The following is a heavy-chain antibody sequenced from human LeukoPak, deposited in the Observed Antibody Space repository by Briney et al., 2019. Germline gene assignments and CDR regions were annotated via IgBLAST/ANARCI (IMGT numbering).Heavy chain of an antibody. CDR1: GFTFSNYE. V-gene: IGHV3-48*03. J-gene: IGHJ4*02. Sequence: GGSLRLSCAASGFTFSNYEMNWVRQAPGKGLEWVSYISGSDTTYYADSVKGRFTVSRDNAKNSLYLQVNSLRAEDTAVYYCATVRGPMVRGVIIPQVFDHWGQGTLVTVSS. D-gene: IGHD3-10*01. CDR3: ATVRGPMVRGVIIPQVFDH. CDR2: ISGSDTT.